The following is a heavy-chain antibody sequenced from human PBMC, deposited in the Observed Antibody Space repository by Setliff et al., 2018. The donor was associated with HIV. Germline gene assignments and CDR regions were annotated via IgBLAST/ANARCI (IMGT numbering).Heavy chain of an antibody. J-gene: IGHJ4*02. Sequence: GGSLRLSCAASGFTFSSSGMSWVRQAPGKGLEWVSSISGSGAGTYYADSVKGRFTISRDNSKNTLYLQLNSLSAEDTAIYYRAKRLAGSNTWYHFDTWGQGTLVTVSS. CDR2: ISGSGAGT. V-gene: IGHV3-23*01. CDR3: AKRLAGSNTWYHFDT. D-gene: IGHD6-13*01. CDR1: GFTFSSSG.